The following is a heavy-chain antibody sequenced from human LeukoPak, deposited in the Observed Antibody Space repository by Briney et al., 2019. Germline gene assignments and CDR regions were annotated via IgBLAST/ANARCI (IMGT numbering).Heavy chain of an antibody. CDR2: IKSKTDGGTT. V-gene: IGHV3-15*07. CDR1: GFTFSNAW. CDR3: TTIVPAAIWSHDAFDI. D-gene: IGHD2-2*01. J-gene: IGHJ3*02. Sequence: GGSLSLSCAASGFTFSNAWMNWVRQAPGKGLEWVGRIKSKTDGGTTDYAAPVKGRFTISRDDSKDTLYLQMNSLKTEDTAVYYCTTIVPAAIWSHDAFDIWGQGTMVTVSS.